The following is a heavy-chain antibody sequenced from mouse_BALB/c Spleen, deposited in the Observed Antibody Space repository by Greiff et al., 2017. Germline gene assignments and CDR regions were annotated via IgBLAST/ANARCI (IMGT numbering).Heavy chain of an antibody. CDR1: GFTFTDYY. Sequence: DVKLVESGGGLVQPGGSLRLSCATSGFTFTDYYMSWVRQPPGKALEWLGFIRNKANGYTTEYSASVKGRFTISRDNSQSILYLQMNTLRAEDSATYYSASALDYEGAMDYWGQGTSVTVSS. V-gene: IGHV7-3*02. J-gene: IGHJ4*01. CDR3: ASALDYEGAMDY. D-gene: IGHD2-4*01. CDR2: IRNKANGYTT.